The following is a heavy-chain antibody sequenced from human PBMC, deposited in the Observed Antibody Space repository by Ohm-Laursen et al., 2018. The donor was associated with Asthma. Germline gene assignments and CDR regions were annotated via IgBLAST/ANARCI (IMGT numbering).Heavy chain of an antibody. D-gene: IGHD1-26*01. V-gene: IGHV3-7*01. Sequence: GSLRLSCAASGFTFSSYGMHWGRQAPGKGLEWVVNTNEDGSEIYYVDSVKGRFTISRDNARNLVFLQMDSLRAEDAALYYCARIGPEWELPGREYSLIHWGQGTLVTVSS. CDR2: TNEDGSEI. CDR1: GFTFSSYG. J-gene: IGHJ1*01. CDR3: ARIGPEWELPGREYSLIH.